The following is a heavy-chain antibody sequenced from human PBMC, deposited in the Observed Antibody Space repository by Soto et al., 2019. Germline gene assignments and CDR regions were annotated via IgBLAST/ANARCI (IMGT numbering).Heavy chain of an antibody. CDR1: GGTFSSYA. V-gene: IGHV1-69*12. D-gene: IGHD2-2*01. J-gene: IGHJ6*02. Sequence: QVQLVQSGAEVKKPGSSVKVSCKASGGTFSSYAISWVRQAPGQGLEWMGGIIPIFGTANYAQKFQGRVTITADESTSTASMELSSMRSEDPAVYYCARHVPAAGSSYAMDVWGQGTTVTVSS. CDR3: ARHVPAAGSSYAMDV. CDR2: IIPIFGTA.